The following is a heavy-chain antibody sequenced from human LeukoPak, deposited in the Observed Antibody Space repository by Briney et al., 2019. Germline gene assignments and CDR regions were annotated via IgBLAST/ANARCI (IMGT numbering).Heavy chain of an antibody. V-gene: IGHV3-23*01. J-gene: IGHJ4*02. CDR3: AKVGYGDLAH. Sequence: GGSLRLSCAASGFTFSSYAMSWVRQAPGKGLEWVSAISGSGGSTYYADSVKGRFTISRDNSKNTVYLQMNSLRVDDTAVYYCAKVGYGDLAHWGQGTLVPVSS. CDR1: GFTFSSYA. CDR2: ISGSGGST. D-gene: IGHD4-17*01.